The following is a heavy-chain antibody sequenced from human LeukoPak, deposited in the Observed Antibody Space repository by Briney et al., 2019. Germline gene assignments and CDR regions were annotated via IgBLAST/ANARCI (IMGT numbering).Heavy chain of an antibody. V-gene: IGHV3-30*18. Sequence: GGSLRLSCAASGFTFSSYGMHWVRQAPGKGLGWVAVISYDGSNKYYADSVKGRLTISRDNSKNTLYLQMNSLRAEDTAVYYCAKDFVGYYDILTGYYKDYYYYGMDVWGKGATVTVSS. CDR1: GFTFSSYG. J-gene: IGHJ6*04. D-gene: IGHD3-9*01. CDR2: ISYDGSNK. CDR3: AKDFVGYYDILTGYYKDYYYYGMDV.